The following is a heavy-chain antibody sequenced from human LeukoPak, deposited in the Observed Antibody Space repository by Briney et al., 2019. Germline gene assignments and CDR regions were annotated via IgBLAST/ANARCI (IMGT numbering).Heavy chain of an antibody. J-gene: IGHJ4*02. Sequence: SETLSLTCTVSGGSISSYYWSWVRQPPGKGLEWIGYIYYSGSTNYNPSLKSRVTISVDTSKNQFSLKLSSVTAADTAVYYCARGFPVVPAAMPFDYWGQGTLVTVSS. CDR3: ARGFPVVPAAMPFDY. V-gene: IGHV4-59*12. CDR1: GGSISSYY. D-gene: IGHD2-2*01. CDR2: IYYSGST.